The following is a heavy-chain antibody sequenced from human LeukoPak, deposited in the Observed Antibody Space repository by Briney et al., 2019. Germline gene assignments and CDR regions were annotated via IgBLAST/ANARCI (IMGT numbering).Heavy chain of an antibody. J-gene: IGHJ3*02. Sequence: SETLSLTCTVSGGSISSYYWSWIRQPPGKGLEWIGYIYYSESTNYNPSLKSRVTISVDTSKYQFSLKLSSVTAADTAVYYCARGWKRIKSYYYDSSGHPTYAFDIWGQGTMVTVSS. CDR2: IYYSEST. CDR3: ARGWKRIKSYYYDSSGHPTYAFDI. D-gene: IGHD3-22*01. V-gene: IGHV4-59*01. CDR1: GGSISSYY.